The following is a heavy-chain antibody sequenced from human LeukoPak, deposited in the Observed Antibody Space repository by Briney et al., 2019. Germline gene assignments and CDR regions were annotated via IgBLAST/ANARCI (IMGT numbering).Heavy chain of an antibody. CDR3: ARDRAVATIGGVDY. Sequence: ASVKVSCKASGYRFTSYYIHWVRQAPGQGLEWMGWINPNSGGTNYAQKFQGRVTMTRDTSISTAYMDLSRLRSDDTAVYYCARDRAVATIGGVDYWGQGTLVTVSS. J-gene: IGHJ4*02. CDR1: GYRFTSYY. D-gene: IGHD5-12*01. V-gene: IGHV1-2*02. CDR2: INPNSGGT.